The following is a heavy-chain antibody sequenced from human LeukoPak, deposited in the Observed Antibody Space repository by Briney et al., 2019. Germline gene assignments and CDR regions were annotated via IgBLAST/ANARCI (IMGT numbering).Heavy chain of an antibody. V-gene: IGHV1-46*01. CDR2: INPGGDNT. J-gene: IGHJ3*02. Sequence: ASVKVSCKASGYTFTNYYRHWVRQAPGQGLEWMGLINPGGDNTNYAQNFQGRVTMTRDTSASTVYMELSSLRSEDTAIYYCARIRDGYNDAYDIWGQGTVVTVPS. D-gene: IGHD5-24*01. CDR1: GYTFTNYY. CDR3: ARIRDGYNDAYDI.